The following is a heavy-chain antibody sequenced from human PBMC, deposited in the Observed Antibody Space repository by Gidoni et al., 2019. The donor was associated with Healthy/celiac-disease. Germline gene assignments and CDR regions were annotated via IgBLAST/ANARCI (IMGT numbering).Heavy chain of an antibody. CDR2: ISYDGSNK. V-gene: IGHV3-30*18. J-gene: IGHJ6*02. CDR1: GFTFSSYG. Sequence: QVQLVESGGGVVQPGRSLRLSCAASGFTFSSYGMPWVRQAPGKGLEWVAVISYDGSNKYYADAVKGRFTISRDNSKNTLYLQMNSLRAEDTAGYYCAKDRYCSSTSRYAGHYYYGMDVWGQGTTVTVSS. D-gene: IGHD2-2*01. CDR3: AKDRYCSSTSRYAGHYYYGMDV.